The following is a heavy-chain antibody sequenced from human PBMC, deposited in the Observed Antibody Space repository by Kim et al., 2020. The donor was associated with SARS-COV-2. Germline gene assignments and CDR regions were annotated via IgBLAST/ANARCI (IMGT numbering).Heavy chain of an antibody. V-gene: IGHV3-72*01. J-gene: IGHJ3*02. D-gene: IGHD3-22*01. CDR3: SRVGYYDSSDYSTDALDI. CDR2: TRKKSHNYST. CDR1: GFIFSDHH. Sequence: WGSLRLSCAASGFIFSDHHMDWVRQAPGKGLEWVGRTRKKSHNYSTAYAASVKGRFTISRDTSNNSVYLQMNSLKTEDTAVYYCSRVGYYDSSDYSTDALDIWGQGTMVTVSS.